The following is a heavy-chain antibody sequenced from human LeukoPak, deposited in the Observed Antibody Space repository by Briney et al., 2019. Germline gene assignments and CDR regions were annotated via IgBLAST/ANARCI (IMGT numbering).Heavy chain of an antibody. CDR3: ARAGIWDYSDSSGYHNGAFDI. CDR1: GYSFTDYY. D-gene: IGHD3-22*01. CDR2: INPNSGVT. J-gene: IGHJ3*02. Sequence: ASVRVSCKASGYSFTDYYIHWVRQAPGQGLEWVGWINPNSGVTHFAQKFQGRVTMSRDTSISTAYMELSRLRSDDTAVYYCARAGIWDYSDSSGYHNGAFDIWGQGTMDTVSS. V-gene: IGHV1-2*02.